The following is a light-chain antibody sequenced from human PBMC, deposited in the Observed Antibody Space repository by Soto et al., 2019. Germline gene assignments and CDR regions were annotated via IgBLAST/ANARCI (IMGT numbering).Light chain of an antibody. CDR2: GAS. J-gene: IGKJ2*01. CDR1: QSVSSSY. CDR3: QHYGSSPYT. Sequence: EIVLTQSPGTLSLPPGERATLSCRASQSVSSSYLAWYQQKPGQAPRLLIYGASSRATGIPDRFSGSESGTDFTLTISRLEPEDFAVYYCQHYGSSPYTFGQGTKLEIK. V-gene: IGKV3-20*01.